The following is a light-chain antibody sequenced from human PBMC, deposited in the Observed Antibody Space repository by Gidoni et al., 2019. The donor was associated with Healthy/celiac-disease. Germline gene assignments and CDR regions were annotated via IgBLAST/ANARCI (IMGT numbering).Light chain of an antibody. CDR1: QSVSSSY. J-gene: IGKJ4*01. Sequence: EIVLTQSPGTLSLSPGERATLSCRASQSVSSSYLAWYQQKPGQAPRLLIYGASSSGSGTDFTLTISRLEPEDFAVYYRQQYGSSRLTFGGGTKVEIK. CDR3: QQYGSSRLT. CDR2: GAS. V-gene: IGKV3-20*01.